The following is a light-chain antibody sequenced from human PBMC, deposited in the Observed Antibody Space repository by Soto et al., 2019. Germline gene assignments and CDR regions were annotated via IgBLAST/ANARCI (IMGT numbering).Light chain of an antibody. CDR3: TSYEGSNTFVV. Sequence: QSVLTQPPSASGSPGQSVAISCTGTSSDVGGYNYVSWYQQHPGKAPKLMIYEVTKRPSGVPDRFSGSKSGNTASLTVSGLQAEDEADYYCTSYEGSNTFVVYGGGTKLTVL. J-gene: IGLJ3*02. CDR2: EVT. CDR1: SSDVGGYNY. V-gene: IGLV2-8*01.